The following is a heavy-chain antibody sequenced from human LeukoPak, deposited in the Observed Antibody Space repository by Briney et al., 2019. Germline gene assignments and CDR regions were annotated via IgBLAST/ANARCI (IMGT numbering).Heavy chain of an antibody. V-gene: IGHV3-53*01. Sequence: GGSLSLFCGASGFTVRRSYMSCVRESPREGVEGVSDIYRGGYSYYADSVEGRFTISRDNAKGSLSLQMNSLRAEDTAVYYCASDKGLLWFGEYWGQGTLVTVSS. D-gene: IGHD3-10*01. CDR3: ASDKGLLWFGEY. CDR1: GFTVRRSY. CDR2: IYRGGYS. J-gene: IGHJ4*02.